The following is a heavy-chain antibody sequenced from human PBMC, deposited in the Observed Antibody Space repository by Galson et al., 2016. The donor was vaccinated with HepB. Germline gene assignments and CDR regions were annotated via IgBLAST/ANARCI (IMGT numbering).Heavy chain of an antibody. D-gene: IGHD3-16*01. Sequence: SLRLSCAAFGVTISRHYMTWVRQAPGKGLEWVSLICSGGISHYADSVRGRFTISRDNSNNTLYLQMNNLRAEDTAVYYCARALGDYNFGMDVWGKGTTVTVSS. J-gene: IGHJ6*04. CDR2: ICSGGIS. V-gene: IGHV3-53*01. CDR1: GVTISRHY. CDR3: ARALGDYNFGMDV.